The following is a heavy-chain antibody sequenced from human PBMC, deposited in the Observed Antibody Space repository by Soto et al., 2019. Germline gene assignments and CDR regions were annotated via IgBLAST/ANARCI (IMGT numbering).Heavy chain of an antibody. CDR1: GGSISSGGYS. CDR2: IYHSGST. V-gene: IGHV4-30-2*01. Sequence: SETLSLTCAVSGGSISSGGYSWSWIRQPPGKGLEWIGYIYHSGSTYYNPSLKSRVTISVDRSKNQFSLKLSSVTAADTAVYYCARGPPRRYCSGGSCPYNWFDPWGQGTLVTVSS. J-gene: IGHJ5*02. CDR3: ARGPPRRYCSGGSCPYNWFDP. D-gene: IGHD2-15*01.